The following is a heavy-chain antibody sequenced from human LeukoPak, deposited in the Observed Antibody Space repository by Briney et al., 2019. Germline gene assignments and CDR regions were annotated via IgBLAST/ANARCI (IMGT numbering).Heavy chain of an antibody. J-gene: IGHJ5*02. CDR3: ARKQITQGPVVAATPEVWFDP. V-gene: IGHV1-69*04. CDR1: GGTFSSYA. D-gene: IGHD2-15*01. Sequence: SVKVSCKASGGTFSSYAISWVRQAPGQGLEWMGRIIPILGIANYAQKFQGRVTITADKSTSTAYMELSSLRSEDTAVYYYARKQITQGPVVAATPEVWFDPWGQGTLVTVSS. CDR2: IIPILGIA.